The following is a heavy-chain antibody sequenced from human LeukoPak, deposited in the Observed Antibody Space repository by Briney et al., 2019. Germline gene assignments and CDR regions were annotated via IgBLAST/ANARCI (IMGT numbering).Heavy chain of an antibody. J-gene: IGHJ1*01. D-gene: IGHD2-2*01. Sequence: PSETLSLTCTVSGGSISSSTYYWVWIRQPPGKGLGWIGSIYYSGSPYYNPSLKSRITISVDTSKNQFSLKLSSVTAADTAVYYCARRPTRYCSSTSCSPVGSYFQHWGQGTLVTVSS. CDR1: GGSISSSTYY. CDR2: IYYSGSP. CDR3: ARRPTRYCSSTSCSPVGSYFQH. V-gene: IGHV4-39*01.